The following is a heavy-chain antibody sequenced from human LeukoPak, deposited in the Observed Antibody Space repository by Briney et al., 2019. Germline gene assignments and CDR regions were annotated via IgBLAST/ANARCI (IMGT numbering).Heavy chain of an antibody. J-gene: IGHJ1*01. CDR1: GLTVNSNY. V-gene: IGHV3-21*01. CDR3: ARDYYDSSGYYLKYFQH. CDR2: IGSSSNYI. Sequence: PGGSLRLSCAASGLTVNSNYMNWVRQAPGKGLEWVSCIGSSSNYIYYGDSVKGRFTISRDNAKNSLYLQMNSLRAEDTAVYYCARDYYDSSGYYLKYFQHWGQGTLVTVSS. D-gene: IGHD3-22*01.